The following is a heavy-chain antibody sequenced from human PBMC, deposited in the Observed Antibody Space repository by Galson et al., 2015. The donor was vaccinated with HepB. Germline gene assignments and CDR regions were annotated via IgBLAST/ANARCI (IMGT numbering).Heavy chain of an antibody. CDR2: ISAYNGNT. CDR1: GYTFTSYG. J-gene: IGHJ4*02. V-gene: IGHV1-18*01. D-gene: IGHD5-12*01. Sequence: KVSCKASGYTFTSYGISWVRQAPGQGLEWMGWISAYNGNTNYAQKLQGRVTMTTDTSTSTAYMELRSLRSDDTAVYYCARVGWGYSGYDPFDYWGQGTLVTVSS. CDR3: ARVGWGYSGYDPFDY.